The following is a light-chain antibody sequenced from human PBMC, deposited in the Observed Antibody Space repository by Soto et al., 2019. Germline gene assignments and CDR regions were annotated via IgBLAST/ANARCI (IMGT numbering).Light chain of an antibody. CDR2: SNH. CDR3: AVWDDSLNGVV. Sequence: QSVLTQPPSASGTPGQRVTISCSGSSSNIGSDSVSWLQQLPGTAPKLLIYSNHQRPSGVPDRFSGSKSDTSVSLSITGLQSEDEADYYCAVWDDSLNGVVIGGGTKLTVL. V-gene: IGLV1-44*01. CDR1: SSNIGSDS. J-gene: IGLJ2*01.